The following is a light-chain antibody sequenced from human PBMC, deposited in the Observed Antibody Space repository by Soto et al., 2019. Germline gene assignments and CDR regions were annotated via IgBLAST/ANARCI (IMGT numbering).Light chain of an antibody. CDR3: DSYTSTNTLV. CDR2: EVT. Sequence: QSALTQPASVSGSPGQSITISCTGTSGDVGGYNFVSWYQQHPGKALKLMIYEVTKRPSGVSSRFSGSKSGNTASLTISGLQAEDEADYYCDSYTSTNTLVFGGGTKLTVL. V-gene: IGLV2-14*01. CDR1: SGDVGGYNF. J-gene: IGLJ2*01.